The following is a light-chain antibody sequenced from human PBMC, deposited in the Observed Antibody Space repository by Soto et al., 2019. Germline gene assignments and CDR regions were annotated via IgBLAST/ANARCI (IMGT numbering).Light chain of an antibody. V-gene: IGLV2-14*03. J-gene: IGLJ2*01. CDR1: GSDVGGYNF. CDR3: SSYTSSSTLE. CDR2: DVS. Sequence: QSALTQPASVSGSPGQSITISCTGTGSDVGGYNFVSWFQQSPHPGKAPKLMIYDVSKRPSGVSNRFSGSKSGNTASLTISGLQAEDEADYYCSSYTSSSTLEFGGGTKLTVL.